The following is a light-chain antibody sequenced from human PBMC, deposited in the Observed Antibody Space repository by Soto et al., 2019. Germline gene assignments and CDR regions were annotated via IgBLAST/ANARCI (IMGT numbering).Light chain of an antibody. J-gene: IGKJ1*01. CDR3: QQYAGSPRT. CDR2: GAS. V-gene: IGKV3-20*01. Sequence: EIVLTQSPATLSLSLGERATLSCRASQSLSGLLAWYQQKPGQAPRVLIFGASNRATVIPDRFSGSGSGTDFTLTISRLEPEDFAMYYCQQYAGSPRTFGQGTTVEIK. CDR1: QSLSGL.